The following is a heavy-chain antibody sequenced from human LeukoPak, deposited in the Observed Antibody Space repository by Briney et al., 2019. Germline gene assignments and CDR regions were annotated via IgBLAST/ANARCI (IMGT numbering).Heavy chain of an antibody. CDR3: ARDRTFDRTFDY. Sequence: PSETLSLACTVSGGSINSGTLSWSWIRQPAGKGREWIGHIYSSGSTNYNPALNSRVTMSLDMSKNQFSLNLRSVTAADTAVYYCARDRTFDRTFDYWGQGTLVTVSS. CDR1: GGSINSGTLS. V-gene: IGHV4-61*09. D-gene: IGHD3-22*01. CDR2: IYSSGST. J-gene: IGHJ4*02.